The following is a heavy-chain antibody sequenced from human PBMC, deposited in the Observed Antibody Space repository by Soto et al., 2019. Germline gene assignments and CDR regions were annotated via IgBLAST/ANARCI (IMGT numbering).Heavy chain of an antibody. V-gene: IGHV4-59*01. CDR1: GGFISSYY. CDR2: IYYSGST. Sequence: PSETLSLTCTVSGGFISSYYWSWIRQPPGKGLEWIGYIYYSGSTNYNPSLKSRVTISVDTSKNQFSLKLSSVTAADTAVYYCAREVLWFGESLFFDYWGQGTLVTVS. CDR3: AREVLWFGESLFFDY. D-gene: IGHD3-10*01. J-gene: IGHJ4*02.